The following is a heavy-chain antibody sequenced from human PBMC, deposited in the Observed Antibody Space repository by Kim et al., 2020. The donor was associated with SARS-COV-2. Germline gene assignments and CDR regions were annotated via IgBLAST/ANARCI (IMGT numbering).Heavy chain of an antibody. CDR1: GFTFSSYA. D-gene: IGHD6-6*01. J-gene: IGHJ5*02. CDR3: AREPPAEYSTEDWFDP. Sequence: GGSLRLSCAASGFTFSSYAMHWVRQAPGKGLEWVAVISYDGSNKYYVDSVKGRFTISRDNSKNTLYLQMNSLRAEDTAVYYCAREPPAEYSTEDWFDPWGQGTLVTVSS. CDR2: ISYDGSNK. V-gene: IGHV3-30*04.